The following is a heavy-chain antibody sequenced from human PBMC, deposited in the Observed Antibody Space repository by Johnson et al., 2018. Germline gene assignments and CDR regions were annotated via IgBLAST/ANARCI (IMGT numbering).Heavy chain of an antibody. CDR1: GFTFSSYS. D-gene: IGHD7-27*01. CDR2: ISSSSTFI. J-gene: IGHJ3*02. CDR3: ARDLLSGEGDAFDI. Sequence: EVQLVESGGGLVKPGGSLRLSCAASGFTFSSYSMTWVRQAPGKGLEWVSSISSSSTFIYYAASVKGRFTISRDNAKNSLYLQMNSLRPEDTAVYYCARDLLSGEGDAFDIWGQGTMVTVSS. V-gene: IGHV3-21*01.